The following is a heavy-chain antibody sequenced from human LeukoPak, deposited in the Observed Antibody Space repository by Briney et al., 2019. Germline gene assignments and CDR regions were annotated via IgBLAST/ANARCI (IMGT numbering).Heavy chain of an antibody. Sequence: PGGSLRLSCAASGFTFDDYAMRWVRQAPGKGLEWVSGISWNSCSIGYADSVKGRFTISRDNAKNSLYLQMNSLRAEDTALYYCAKDHSANYYDSSGYLDYWGQGTLVTVSS. CDR3: AKDHSANYYDSSGYLDY. CDR1: GFTFDDYA. D-gene: IGHD3-22*01. CDR2: ISWNSCSI. V-gene: IGHV3-9*01. J-gene: IGHJ4*02.